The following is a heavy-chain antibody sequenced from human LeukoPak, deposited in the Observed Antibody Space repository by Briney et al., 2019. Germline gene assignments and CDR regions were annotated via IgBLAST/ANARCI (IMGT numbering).Heavy chain of an antibody. J-gene: IGHJ5*02. CDR3: ARDKLSFGSRYNWFDP. Sequence: SETLSLTCTVSGGSISSYYWSWIRQPPGKGLEWIGYIYYSGSTSYNPSPKSRVTISVDTSKNQFSLKLSSVTAADTAVYYCARDKLSFGSRYNWFDPWGQGSLVTVSS. V-gene: IGHV4-59*01. CDR2: IYYSGST. CDR1: GGSISSYY. D-gene: IGHD3-16*01.